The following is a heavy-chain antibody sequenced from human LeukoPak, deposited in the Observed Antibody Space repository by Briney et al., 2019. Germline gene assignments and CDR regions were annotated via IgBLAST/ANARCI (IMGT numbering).Heavy chain of an antibody. Sequence: QPGGSLRLSCAASGFTFSNSWMHWVRQVPGKGLVWVSRVNSDGSSTTYADSVKGRFFISRDNAKNTLYLQMNSLRAEDTALYYCTRDALGGSYLGFDSWGQGTLVSVSS. V-gene: IGHV3-74*01. D-gene: IGHD1-26*01. J-gene: IGHJ4*02. CDR3: TRDALGGSYLGFDS. CDR2: VNSDGSST. CDR1: GFTFSNSW.